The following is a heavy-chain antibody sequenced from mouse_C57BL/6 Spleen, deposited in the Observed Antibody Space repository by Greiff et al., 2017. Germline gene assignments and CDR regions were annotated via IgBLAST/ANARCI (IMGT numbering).Heavy chain of an antibody. CDR1: GFSLTSYA. J-gene: IGHJ1*03. D-gene: IGHD1-1*01. CDR3: ARQGTTVDWYFDV. Sequence: VKVVESGPGLVAPSQSLSITCTVSGFSLTSYAISWVRQPPGKGLEWLGVIWTGGGTNYNSALKSRQSISKDNSKSQVFLKMNSLQTDDTARYYCARQGTTVDWYFDVWGTGTTVTVSS. V-gene: IGHV2-9-1*01. CDR2: IWTGGGT.